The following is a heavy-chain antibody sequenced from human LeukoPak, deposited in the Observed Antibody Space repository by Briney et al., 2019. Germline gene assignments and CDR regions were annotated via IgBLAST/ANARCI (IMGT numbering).Heavy chain of an antibody. V-gene: IGHV5-51*01. CDR3: ARASRDGYNQNFDY. CDR1: GYNFFSNYW. Sequence: GESLKISCKAYGYNFFSNYWIAWVRQMPGKGLEWMGILYPGDSDSRYSPSFLGQVTISADKSISTAYLQWSSLKASDTAMYYCARASRDGYNQNFDYWGQGTLVTVSS. D-gene: IGHD5-24*01. CDR2: LYPGDSDS. J-gene: IGHJ4*02.